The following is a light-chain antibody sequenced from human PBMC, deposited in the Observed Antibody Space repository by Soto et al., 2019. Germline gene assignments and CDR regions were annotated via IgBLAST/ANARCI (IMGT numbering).Light chain of an antibody. J-gene: IGLJ1*01. Sequence: QSALTQPPSASGSPGQSVTIACTGTSSDVVGYNYVSWYQQHPGKAHKLMIYEVNKRPSGVPDRFAGSKSGNTASLTVSGLQAEDEADYYCSSFAGNNNLAFGTGTKLTVL. CDR3: SSFAGNNNLA. CDR2: EVN. CDR1: SSDVVGYNY. V-gene: IGLV2-8*01.